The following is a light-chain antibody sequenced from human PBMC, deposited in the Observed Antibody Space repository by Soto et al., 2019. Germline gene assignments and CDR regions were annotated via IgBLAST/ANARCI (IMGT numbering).Light chain of an antibody. CDR1: SSNIGNNA. J-gene: IGLJ1*01. CDR3: AAWDDSLNGRI. CDR2: NDD. Sequence: LLTQPPSVSEAPRQRVTLSCSGSSSNIGNNAVNWYQQLPGKAPKLLIYNDDLLPSGVSDRFSGSKSGTSASLAISGLKSEDEADYYCAAWDDSLNGRIFGTGTKV. V-gene: IGLV1-36*01.